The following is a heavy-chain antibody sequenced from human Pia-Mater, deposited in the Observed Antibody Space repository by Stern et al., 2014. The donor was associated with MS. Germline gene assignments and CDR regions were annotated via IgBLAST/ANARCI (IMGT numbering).Heavy chain of an antibody. V-gene: IGHV3-30*18. J-gene: IGHJ5*02. Sequence: VQLVQSGGGVVQPGRPLRISCVASGFTLGSCAMHWVRQAPGKGLEGVAGVSYDGSNKYYADSVKGRFTISRDNSQNTLYMQMSSLRPEDTAVYYCAKDRQYLTYFFDHWGQGSLVTVSS. CDR3: AKDRQYLTYFFDH. D-gene: IGHD2/OR15-2a*01. CDR1: GFTLGSCA. CDR2: VSYDGSNK.